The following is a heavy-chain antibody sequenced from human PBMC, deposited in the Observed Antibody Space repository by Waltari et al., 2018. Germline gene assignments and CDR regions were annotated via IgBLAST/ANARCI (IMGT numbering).Heavy chain of an antibody. CDR2: IVNVGTTT. CDR3: ARKVYGTTYFDY. CDR1: GFTFSSYE. Sequence: DVQLVESGGGLVRPGGSLRLSCVGSGFTFSSYEMNWVRQVPGKGLELVSYIVNVGTTTYYASSVQGRVTISRDDAKNSLYMQMNSLGVEDTALYYCARKVYGTTYFDYWGQGTLVAVSS. D-gene: IGHD1-7*01. J-gene: IGHJ4*02. V-gene: IGHV3-48*03.